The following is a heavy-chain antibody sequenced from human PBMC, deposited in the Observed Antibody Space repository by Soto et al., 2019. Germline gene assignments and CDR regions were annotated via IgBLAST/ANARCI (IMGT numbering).Heavy chain of an antibody. V-gene: IGHV1-69*13. Sequence: WASVKVSCKDSGGTFSSYTISWVRQAPGQGLEWMGGIIPIFGTANYAQKFQGRVTITAYESTSTAYMELSSLRSEDTAVYYCARDPCISTTCYHDYWGQGTLVTVSS. CDR3: ARDPCISTTCYHDY. CDR1: GGTFSSYT. CDR2: IIPIFGTA. J-gene: IGHJ4*02. D-gene: IGHD2-2*01.